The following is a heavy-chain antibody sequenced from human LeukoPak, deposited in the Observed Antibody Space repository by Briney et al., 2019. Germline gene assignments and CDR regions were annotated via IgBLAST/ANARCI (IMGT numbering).Heavy chain of an antibody. J-gene: IGHJ4*02. CDR3: ASGPLGYCSGGSCYSLDY. CDR2: ISAYNGNT. Sequence: ASVKVSCKASGYTFTSYGISWVRQAPGQGLEWMGWISAYNGNTNYAQKLQGRVTMTTDTSTSTAYMELRSLRSDDTAVYYCASGPLGYCSGGSCYSLDYWGQGTLVTVSS. CDR1: GYTFTSYG. D-gene: IGHD2-15*01. V-gene: IGHV1-18*01.